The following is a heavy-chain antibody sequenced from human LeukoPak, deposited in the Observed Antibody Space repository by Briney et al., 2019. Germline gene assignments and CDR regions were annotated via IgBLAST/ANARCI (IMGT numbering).Heavy chain of an antibody. CDR2: VSYDGADK. Sequence: PGGSLRLSCAASGLTFSGYDMHWVRQAPGKGLEWVAVVSYDGADKYYADSVKGRFTISRDNSMNTLYLQMNSLRAEDTGVYYCARDGYEFWSGYYHGAYFDYWGQGTLVTVSS. D-gene: IGHD3-3*01. CDR1: GLTFSGYD. CDR3: ARDGYEFWSGYYHGAYFDY. V-gene: IGHV3-30*03. J-gene: IGHJ4*02.